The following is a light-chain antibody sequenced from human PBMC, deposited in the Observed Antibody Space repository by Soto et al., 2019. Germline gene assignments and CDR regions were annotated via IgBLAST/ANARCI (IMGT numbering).Light chain of an antibody. CDR2: RAS. CDR3: SQHGGSPET. J-gene: IGKJ1*01. Sequence: EIGLTQSPGTLSLSPGERATLSCRASQSVSNNDVAWYQQKPGQAPRLLIFRASIKATGIPDRFSGSGSGTEFSLSIRGLVPEDACIYHCSQHGGSPETFGQGTKLEIK. V-gene: IGKV3-20*01. CDR1: QSVSNND.